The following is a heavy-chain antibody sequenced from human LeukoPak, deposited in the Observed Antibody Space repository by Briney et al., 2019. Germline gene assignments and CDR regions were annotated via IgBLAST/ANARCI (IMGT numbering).Heavy chain of an antibody. CDR1: GGSISSYY. CDR2: IYYSGST. J-gene: IGHJ6*02. D-gene: IGHD6-13*01. V-gene: IGHV4-59*08. CDR3: ARLSGSSWYSSYYYGMDV. Sequence: SETLSLTCTVSGGSISSYYWSWIRQPPGKGLERIGYIYYSGSTNYNPSLKSRVTISVDTSKNQFSLKLSSVTAADTAVYYCARLSGSSWYSSYYYGMDVWGQGTTVTVSS.